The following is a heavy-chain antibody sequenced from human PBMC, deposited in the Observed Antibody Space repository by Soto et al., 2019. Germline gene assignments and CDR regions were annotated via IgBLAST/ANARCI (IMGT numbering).Heavy chain of an antibody. D-gene: IGHD2-15*01. CDR2: IYYSGDT. CDR1: GGSISSDSFY. Sequence: SETLSLTCTVSGGSISSDSFYWAWIRQPPGKGLEWIGIIYYSGDTYYNPSLAGRLTMSVDTSNQFSLTLRSVTAADTALYYCARNQPQRYCSGGTCRPAYGMDVWGQGTTVNVSS. CDR3: ARNQPQRYCSGGTCRPAYGMDV. V-gene: IGHV4-39*01. J-gene: IGHJ6*02.